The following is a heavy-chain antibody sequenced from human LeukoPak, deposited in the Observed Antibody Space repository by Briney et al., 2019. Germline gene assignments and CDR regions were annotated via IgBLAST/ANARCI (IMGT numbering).Heavy chain of an antibody. J-gene: IGHJ4*02. CDR2: ISAYNGNT. CDR1: GYTFTSYG. CDR3: ARCTAGGFGVVISPFDY. D-gene: IGHD3-3*01. V-gene: IGHV1-18*01. Sequence: GASVRVSCKASGYTFTSYGISWVRQAPGQGLEWMGWISAYNGNTNYAQKLQGRVTMTTDTSTSTAYMELRSLRSDDTAVYYCARCTAGGFGVVISPFDYWGQGTLVTVSS.